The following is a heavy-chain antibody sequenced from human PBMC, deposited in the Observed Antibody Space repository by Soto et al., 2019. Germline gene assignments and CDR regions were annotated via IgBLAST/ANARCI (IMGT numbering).Heavy chain of an antibody. Sequence: GGSLRLSCAASGFTFSSYAMHWVRQAPGKGLEWVAVISYDGSNKYYADSVKGRFTITRDNSKNTLYLQMNSLRAEDTAVYYCAREWPDALDIWGQGTMVTVSS. D-gene: IGHD5-12*01. CDR1: GFTFSSYA. CDR2: ISYDGSNK. V-gene: IGHV3-30-3*01. J-gene: IGHJ3*02. CDR3: AREWPDALDI.